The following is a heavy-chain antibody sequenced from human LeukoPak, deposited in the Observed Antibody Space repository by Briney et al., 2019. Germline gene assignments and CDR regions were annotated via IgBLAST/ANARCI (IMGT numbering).Heavy chain of an antibody. CDR2: ISGSGGST. D-gene: IGHD5-24*01. CDR1: GFTFSSYA. J-gene: IGHJ4*02. Sequence: GGSLRLSCAASGFTFSSYAMSWVGQAPGKGLEWGSAISGSGGSTYYADSVKGRFTISRDNSKNTLYLQMNSLRAEDTAVYYCGRYGYNKGWFDYWGQGTLVTVSS. V-gene: IGHV3-23*01. CDR3: GRYGYNKGWFDY.